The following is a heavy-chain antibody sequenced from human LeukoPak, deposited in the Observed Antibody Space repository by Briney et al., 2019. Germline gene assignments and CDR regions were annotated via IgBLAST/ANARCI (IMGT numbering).Heavy chain of an antibody. D-gene: IGHD4-17*01. Sequence: ASVKVSCKAPGYTFTRYDINWVRQATGQGREWMGWMNPNSGNTGYAQKFQGRVTMTRNTSISTAYMELSRLRSEDTAVYYCARGLKPDYGDYFWFDPWGEGTLVTVSS. CDR2: MNPNSGNT. CDR3: ARGLKPDYGDYFWFDP. J-gene: IGHJ5*02. V-gene: IGHV1-8*01. CDR1: GYTFTRYD.